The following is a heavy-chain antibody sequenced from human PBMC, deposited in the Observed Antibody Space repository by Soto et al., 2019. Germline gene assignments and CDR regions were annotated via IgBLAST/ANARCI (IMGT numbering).Heavy chain of an antibody. CDR3: AKSGGYDSSGYDY. CDR2: ISYDGSNK. D-gene: IGHD3-22*01. J-gene: IGHJ4*02. CDR1: GFTFSSYG. V-gene: IGHV3-30*18. Sequence: GGSLRLSCAASGFTFSSYGMHWVRQAPGKGLEWVAVISYDGSNKYYADSVKGRFTISRGNSKNTLYLQMNSLRAEDTAVYYCAKSGGYDSSGYDYWGQGTLVTVSS.